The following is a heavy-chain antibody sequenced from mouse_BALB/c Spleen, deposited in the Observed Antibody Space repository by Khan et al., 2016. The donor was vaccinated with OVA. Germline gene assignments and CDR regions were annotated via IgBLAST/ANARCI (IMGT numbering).Heavy chain of an antibody. CDR1: GYTFTTYW. CDR2: INPTSGYT. V-gene: IGHV1-7*01. J-gene: IGHJ2*01. Sequence: VQLQQSGAELAKPGASVKMSCKASGYTFTTYWMHWVKQRPGQGLEWIGYINPTSGYTDYNEKFKDRATLSADKSSSTAYMQLSSLTSEDSADYCCTRDRIDYWGQGTTLTVSS. CDR3: TRDRIDY.